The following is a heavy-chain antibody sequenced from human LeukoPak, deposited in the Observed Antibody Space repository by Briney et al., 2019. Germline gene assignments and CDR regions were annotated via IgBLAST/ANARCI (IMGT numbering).Heavy chain of an antibody. CDR2: INPNSGGT. CDR3: ATSRDRIAAAGRDEFDY. J-gene: IGHJ4*02. D-gene: IGHD6-13*01. Sequence: ASVKVSCKASGYTFTDYYIHWGRQAPGQGLDWRGRINPNSGGTNYAQKFQGRVTMTRDTSISTAYMELSRLSSDDTAVYYCATSRDRIAAAGRDEFDYWGQGTLVTVSS. CDR1: GYTFTDYY. V-gene: IGHV1-2*06.